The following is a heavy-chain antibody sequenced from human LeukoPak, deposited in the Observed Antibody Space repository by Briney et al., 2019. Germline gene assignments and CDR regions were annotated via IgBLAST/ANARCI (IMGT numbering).Heavy chain of an antibody. CDR3: ASDTAMVIYYYYMDV. CDR1: GFTFSSYA. V-gene: IGHV3-23*01. CDR2: ISGSGGST. J-gene: IGHJ6*03. Sequence: GGSLRLSCAASGFTFSSYAMSWVRQAPGKGLEWVSAISGSGGSTYYADSVKGRFTISRDNSKNTLYLQMNSLRAEDTAVYYCASDTAMVIYYYYMDVWGKGTTVTVSS. D-gene: IGHD5-18*01.